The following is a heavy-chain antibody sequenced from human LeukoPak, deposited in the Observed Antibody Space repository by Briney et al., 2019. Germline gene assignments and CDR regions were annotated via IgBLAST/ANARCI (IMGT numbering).Heavy chain of an antibody. Sequence: GGSLRLSCAASGFTFSSFWMSWVRQASGKGLEWVGRIRSKANSYATTYAASVKGRFSISRDDSKNTAYLQMNSLKTEDTAVYYCTSGFIPTLTTYPFAYWGQGTLVTVSS. CDR2: IRSKANSYAT. CDR3: TSGFIPTLTTYPFAY. D-gene: IGHD4-11*01. V-gene: IGHV3-73*01. CDR1: GFTFSSFW. J-gene: IGHJ4*02.